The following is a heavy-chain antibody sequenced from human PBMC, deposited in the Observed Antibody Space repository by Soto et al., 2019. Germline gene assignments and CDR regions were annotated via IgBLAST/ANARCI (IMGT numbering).Heavy chain of an antibody. CDR3: ARPNYYDSSGYYYRSEYFQH. V-gene: IGHV5-51*01. Sequence: GESLKISCKGSGYSFTSYWIGWVRQMPGKGLEWMGIIYPGDSDTRYSPSFQGQVTISADKSISTAYLQWSSLKASDTAMYYCARPNYYDSSGYYYRSEYFQHWSQGTLVTVSS. J-gene: IGHJ1*01. CDR2: IYPGDSDT. CDR1: GYSFTSYW. D-gene: IGHD3-22*01.